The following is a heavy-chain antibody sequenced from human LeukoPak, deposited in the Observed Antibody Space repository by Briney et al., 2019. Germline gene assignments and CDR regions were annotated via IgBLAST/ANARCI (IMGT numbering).Heavy chain of an antibody. Sequence: GGSLRLSCTASGFTFSDYAMSWVRQAPGKGLEWVSGISGSGGSIRYADSVKGRFIISRDNSKDTLYLQMNSLRAEDTAVYYCARPQSSSGYYWPFDDWGQGTLVTVSS. CDR1: GFTFSDYA. CDR2: ISGSGGSI. V-gene: IGHV3-23*01. CDR3: ARPQSSSGYYWPFDD. J-gene: IGHJ4*02. D-gene: IGHD3-22*01.